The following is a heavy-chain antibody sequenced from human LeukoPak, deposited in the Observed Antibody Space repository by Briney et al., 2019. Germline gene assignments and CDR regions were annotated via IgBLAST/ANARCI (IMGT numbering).Heavy chain of an antibody. J-gene: IGHJ4*02. Sequence: GGSLRLSCAASGFTFSSYEMTWVRQAPGKGLEWVSYISSSGSTIYYTDSVKGRFTISRDNAKNSLYLQMNSLRAEDTAVYYCAREASGSHYTGYYFDYWGQGTLVTVSS. CDR3: AREASGSHYTGYYFDY. CDR2: ISSSGSTI. V-gene: IGHV3-48*03. CDR1: GFTFSSYE. D-gene: IGHD1-26*01.